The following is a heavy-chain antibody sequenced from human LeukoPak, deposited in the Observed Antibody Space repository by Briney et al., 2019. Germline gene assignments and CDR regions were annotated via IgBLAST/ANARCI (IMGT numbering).Heavy chain of an antibody. CDR1: GYTFTSYD. Sequence: ASVKVSCKASGYTFTSYDINWVRQATGQGLEWMGWMNPNSGNTGYAQKFQGRVTMTSNTSISTAYMELSSLRSEDTAVYYCAREGYCSGGSCYYSYFDYWGQGTLVTVSS. V-gene: IGHV1-8*01. J-gene: IGHJ4*02. D-gene: IGHD2-15*01. CDR2: MNPNSGNT. CDR3: AREGYCSGGSCYYSYFDY.